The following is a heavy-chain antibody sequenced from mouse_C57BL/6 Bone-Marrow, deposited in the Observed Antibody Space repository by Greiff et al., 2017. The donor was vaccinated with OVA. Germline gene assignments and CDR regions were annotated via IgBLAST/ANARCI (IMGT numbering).Heavy chain of an antibody. CDR1: GFTFSSYA. V-gene: IGHV5-4*01. CDR2: ISDGGSYT. J-gene: IGHJ2*01. Sequence: EVHLVESGGGLVKPGGSLKLSCAASGFTFSSYAMSWVRQTPDKRLEWVATISDGGSYTYYPDNVKGRFTISRDNAKNNLYLQMSHLKSEDTAMYYCARVYYGSSYFDYWGQGTTLTVSS. CDR3: ARVYYGSSYFDY. D-gene: IGHD1-1*01.